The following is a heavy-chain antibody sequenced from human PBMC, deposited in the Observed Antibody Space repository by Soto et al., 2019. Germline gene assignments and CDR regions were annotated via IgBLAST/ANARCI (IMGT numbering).Heavy chain of an antibody. CDR1: GGSFSGYY. CDR2: IYHSGST. J-gene: IGHJ5*02. D-gene: IGHD3-10*01. V-gene: IGHV4-34*01. Sequence: SETLSLTCAVHGGSFSGYYWDWIRQPPGKGLEWIGEIYHSGSTNYNPSLKSRVTISVDKSKNQFSLKLSSVTAADTAVYYCARDYMVRGVMRWFDPWGQGTLVTVSS. CDR3: ARDYMVRGVMRWFDP.